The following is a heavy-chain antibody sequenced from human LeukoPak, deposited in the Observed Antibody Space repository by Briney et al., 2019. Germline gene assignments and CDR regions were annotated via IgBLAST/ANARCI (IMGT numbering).Heavy chain of an antibody. D-gene: IGHD6-13*01. J-gene: IGHJ4*02. CDR1: GGSISDDY. Sequence: SETLSLTCAVYGGSISDDYWTWIRQPPGKGLEWIGEVTHSGGTNYNPSLKSRVTISADTSKNHFSLKLTSVTAADTAVYYCARHLAAAGASYLDFWGRGTLLTVSS. V-gene: IGHV4-34*01. CDR2: VTHSGGT. CDR3: ARHLAAAGASYLDF.